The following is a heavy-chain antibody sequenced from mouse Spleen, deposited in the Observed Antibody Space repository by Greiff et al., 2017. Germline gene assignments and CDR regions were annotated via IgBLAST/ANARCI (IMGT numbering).Heavy chain of an antibody. V-gene: IGHV5-17*01. J-gene: IGHJ3*01. CDR3: ARAYSYYSYDPAWFAY. CDR1: GFTFSDYG. CDR2: ISSGSSTI. D-gene: IGHD2-12*01. Sequence: DVQLVESGGGLVKPGGSLKLSCAASGFTFSDYGMHWVRQAPEKGLEWVAYISSGSSTIYYADTVKGRFTISRDNAKNTLFLQMTSLRSEDTAMYYCARAYSYYSYDPAWFAYWGQGTLVTVSA.